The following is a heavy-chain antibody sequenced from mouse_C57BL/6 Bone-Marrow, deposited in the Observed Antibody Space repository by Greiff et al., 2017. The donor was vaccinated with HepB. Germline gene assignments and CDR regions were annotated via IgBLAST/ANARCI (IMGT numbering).Heavy chain of an antibody. J-gene: IGHJ2*01. CDR3: ARGSLYYFDY. CDR2: IWSGGST. V-gene: IGHV2-2*01. CDR1: GFSLTSYG. Sequence: VQVVESGPGLVQPSQSLSITCTVSGFSLTSYGVHWVRQSPGKGLEWLGVIWSGGSTDYNAAFISRLSISKDNSKSQVFFKMNSLQADDTAIYYCARGSLYYFDYWGQGTTLTVSS. D-gene: IGHD6-2*01.